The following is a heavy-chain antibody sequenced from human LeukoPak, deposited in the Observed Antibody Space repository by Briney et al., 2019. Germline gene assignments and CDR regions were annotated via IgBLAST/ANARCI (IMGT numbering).Heavy chain of an antibody. V-gene: IGHV1-8*01. Sequence: ASVKVSCKASGYTFTSYDINWVRQATGQGLEWMGWMNPNSGNTGYAQKFQGRVTMTTDTSTSTAYMELRSLRSDDTAVYYCARDLMGSGWYGYYYYYGMDVWGQGTTVTVSS. D-gene: IGHD6-19*01. CDR3: ARDLMGSGWYGYYYYYGMDV. CDR2: MNPNSGNT. J-gene: IGHJ6*02. CDR1: GYTFTSYD.